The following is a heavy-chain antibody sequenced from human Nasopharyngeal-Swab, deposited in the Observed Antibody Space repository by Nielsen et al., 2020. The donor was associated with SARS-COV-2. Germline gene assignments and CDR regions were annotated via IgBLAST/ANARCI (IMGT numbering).Heavy chain of an antibody. CDR3: AREEQYQLLRLYYYYYYGMDV. J-gene: IGHJ6*02. Sequence: GESLKISCAASGFTFSSYGMHWVRQAPGKGLEWVAVISYDGSDKYYADSVKGRFTISRDNSKNTLYLQMNSLRDEDTAVYYCAREEQYQLLRLYYYYYYGMDVWGQGTTVTVSS. V-gene: IGHV3-30*03. D-gene: IGHD2-2*01. CDR1: GFTFSSYG. CDR2: ISYDGSDK.